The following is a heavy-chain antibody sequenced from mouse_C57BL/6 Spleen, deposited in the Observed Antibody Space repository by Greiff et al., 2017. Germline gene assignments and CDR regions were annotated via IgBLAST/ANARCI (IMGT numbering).Heavy chain of an antibody. CDR3: AKNYGSHYAMDY. Sequence: VKLVESGPGLVQPSQSLSITCTVSGFSLTSYGVHWVRQSPGKGLEWLGVIWRGGSPDYNAGFMSRLSITKDNSKSQVFFKMNSLQADDTAIYYCAKNYGSHYAMDYWGQGTLVTVSS. V-gene: IGHV2-5*01. CDR1: GFSLTSYG. J-gene: IGHJ4*01. CDR2: IWRGGSP. D-gene: IGHD1-1*01.